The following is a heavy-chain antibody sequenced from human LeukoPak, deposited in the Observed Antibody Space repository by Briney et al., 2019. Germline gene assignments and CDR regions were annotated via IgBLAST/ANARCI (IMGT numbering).Heavy chain of an antibody. CDR3: TRNLGSGSYKY. D-gene: IGHD3-10*01. V-gene: IGHV3-15*01. CDR2: IKSKTDGGTT. Sequence: PGGSLRLSCAASGFTFSNAWMSWVRQAPGKGLEWVGRIKSKTDGGTTDYAAPVKGRFTISRDDSKNTLYLQMNSLKTEDTAVYYCTRNLGSGSYKYWGQGTLVTVSS. J-gene: IGHJ4*02. CDR1: GFTFSNAW.